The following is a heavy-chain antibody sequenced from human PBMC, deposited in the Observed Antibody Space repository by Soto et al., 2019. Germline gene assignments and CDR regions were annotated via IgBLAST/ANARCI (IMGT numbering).Heavy chain of an antibody. D-gene: IGHD3-3*01. J-gene: IGHJ4*02. CDR2: IYWDDDK. CDR1: GFSLTTSGVG. Sequence: QITLNESGPTQVKPRQTLTLTCTFSGFSLTTSGVGVGWIRQSPGKAPEWLALIYWDDDKRYSPSLNSRLTLTKDTSKNQVVLTMANLDPADTATYYWAPRVLGTVFGLVTTTAIYFDFWGQGTPVAVSS. CDR3: APRVLGTVFGLVTTTAIYFDF. V-gene: IGHV2-5*02.